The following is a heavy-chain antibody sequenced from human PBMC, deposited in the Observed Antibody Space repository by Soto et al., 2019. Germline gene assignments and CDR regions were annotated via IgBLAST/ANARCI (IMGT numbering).Heavy chain of an antibody. J-gene: IGHJ6*03. CDR2: IIPLLGIG. D-gene: IGHD3-9*01. V-gene: IGHV1-69*08. CDR3: AREEGYYNMGTFPGYYMDV. CDR1: GGTLSSET. Sequence: QVQLVQSGPEVKKSGSSVKVSCKVSGGTLSSETISWLRQAPGQGLEWLGRIIPLLGIGNYAQKFHGRVTITEDISTNTGYMELSSLTSQDTAIYYCAREEGYYNMGTFPGYYMDVWGKGTTVTVSS.